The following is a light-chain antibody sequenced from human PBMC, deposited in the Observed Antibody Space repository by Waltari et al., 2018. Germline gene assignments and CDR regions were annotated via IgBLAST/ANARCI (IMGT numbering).Light chain of an antibody. CDR3: QHYGTSLMYA. V-gene: IGKV3-20*01. J-gene: IGKJ2*01. CDR2: SAS. CDR1: QTVRGDF. Sequence: ETVLTQSPGTLSLSPGDSATLSCRASQTVRGDFLAWYQQRRGQPPRLLIYSASKRAPGIPERFSGSGSGTDFTLTISGLEPEDFAVYYCQHYGTSLMYAFGQGTKLEIK.